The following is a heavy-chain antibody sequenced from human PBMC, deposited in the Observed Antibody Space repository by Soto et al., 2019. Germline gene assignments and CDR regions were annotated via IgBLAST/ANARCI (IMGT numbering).Heavy chain of an antibody. CDR1: GFTFSSYA. CDR3: ARRHDFWSGYSYKYGLDV. V-gene: IGHV3-30*14. D-gene: IGHD3-3*01. Sequence: GGSLRLSCAASGFTFSSYAMHWVRQAPGKGLEWVAVISYDGSNKYYADSVKGRFTISRDDPKNTVYLQMHGLRDEDTAIYYCARRHDFWSGYSYKYGLDVWGQGTTVTVSS. CDR2: ISYDGSNK. J-gene: IGHJ6*02.